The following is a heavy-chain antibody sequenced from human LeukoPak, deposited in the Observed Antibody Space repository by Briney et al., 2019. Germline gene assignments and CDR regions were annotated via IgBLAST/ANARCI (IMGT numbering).Heavy chain of an antibody. CDR1: GFTFSDYY. Sequence: GGSLRLSCAASGFTFSDYYMSWIRQAPGKGLEWVSYIRSSGSTIYYADSVKGRFTISRDNAKNSLYLQMHSLRAEDTAVYYCARVDCSSTSCYEFDYWGQGTLVTVSS. V-gene: IGHV3-11*04. CDR3: ARVDCSSTSCYEFDY. J-gene: IGHJ4*02. D-gene: IGHD2-2*01. CDR2: IRSSGSTI.